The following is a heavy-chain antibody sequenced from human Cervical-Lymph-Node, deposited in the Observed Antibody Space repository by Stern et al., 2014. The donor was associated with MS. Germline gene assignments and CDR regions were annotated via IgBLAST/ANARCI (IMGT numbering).Heavy chain of an antibody. CDR2: IIPEFGTA. D-gene: IGHD3-22*01. CDR1: GYTFSSYA. CDR3: ARTDYYDSSGYYDDAFDI. V-gene: IGHV1-69*06. Sequence: VQLVESGAEVKKPGSSVKVSCKASGYTFSSYAIGWVRQAPGQGLEWMGGIIPEFGTAKFAQRFQGRVTITADKSTSTAYMELSSLRSEDTAVYYCARTDYYDSSGYYDDAFDIWGQGTMVTVSS. J-gene: IGHJ3*02.